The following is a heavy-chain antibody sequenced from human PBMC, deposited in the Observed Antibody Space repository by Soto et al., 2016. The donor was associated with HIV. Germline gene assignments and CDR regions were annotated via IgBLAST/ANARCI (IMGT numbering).Heavy chain of an antibody. CDR2: ISWNSGSI. D-gene: IGHD3-22*01. Sequence: EVQLVESGGGLVQPGRSLRLSCAASGFTFDDYAMHWVRQAPGKGLEWVSGISWNSGSIGYADSVKGRFTISRDNAKNSLYLQMNSLRAEDMALYYCAEARGYYYDHYYFDYWGQGTLVTVSS. J-gene: IGHJ4*02. V-gene: IGHV3-9*03. CDR3: AEARGYYYDHYYFDY. CDR1: GFTFDDYA.